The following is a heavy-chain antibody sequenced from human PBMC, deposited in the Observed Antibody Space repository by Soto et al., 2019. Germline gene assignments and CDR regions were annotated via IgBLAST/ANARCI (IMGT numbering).Heavy chain of an antibody. J-gene: IGHJ4*02. Sequence: VKVSCKASGYTFTSYDINWVRQATGQGLEWMGWMNPNSGNTGYAQKFQGRVTMTRNTSISTAYMELSSLRSEDTAVYYCARGITIFGVVPGWGQGTLVTVSS. CDR3: ARGITIFGVVPG. V-gene: IGHV1-8*01. D-gene: IGHD3-3*01. CDR2: MNPNSGNT. CDR1: GYTFTSYD.